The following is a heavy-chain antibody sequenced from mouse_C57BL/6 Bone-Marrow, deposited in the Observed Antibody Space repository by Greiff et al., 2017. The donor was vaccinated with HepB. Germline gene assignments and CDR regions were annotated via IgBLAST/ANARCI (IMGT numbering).Heavy chain of an antibody. CDR2: ISYDGSN. Sequence: ESGPGLVKPSQSLSLTCSVTGYSITSGYYWNWIRQFPGNKLEWMGYISYDGSNNYNPSLKNRISITRDTSKNQFFLKLNSVTTEDTATYYCARWYYGRGYYFDYWGQGTTLTVSS. V-gene: IGHV3-6*01. J-gene: IGHJ2*01. CDR1: GYSITSGYY. CDR3: ARWYYGRGYYFDY. D-gene: IGHD1-1*01.